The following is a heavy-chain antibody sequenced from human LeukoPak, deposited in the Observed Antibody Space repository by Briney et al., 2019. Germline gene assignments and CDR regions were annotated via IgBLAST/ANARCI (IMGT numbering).Heavy chain of an antibody. Sequence: SETLSLTCTVSGGFIGTYYWSWVRQSPGKGLEWIGYIYVTGNRYNPYLQSRVTISVDTSRNQFFLKMSSVTAADTAVYYCARHIGGGIEDMDVWGKGTKVTVSS. V-gene: IGHV4-59*08. D-gene: IGHD3-16*02. CDR2: IYVTGN. CDR3: ARHIGGGIEDMDV. J-gene: IGHJ6*03. CDR1: GGFIGTYY.